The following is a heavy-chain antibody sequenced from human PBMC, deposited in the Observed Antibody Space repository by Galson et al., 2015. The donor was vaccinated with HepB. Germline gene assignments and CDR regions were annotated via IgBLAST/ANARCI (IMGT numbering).Heavy chain of an antibody. CDR1: GFTFSSSS. Sequence: SLRLSCAASGFTFSSSSMNWVRQAPGKGLEWVSSISSSSSYIYYADSVKGRFTISRDNAKNSLYLQMNSLRAEDTAVYYCARDRVVVVVAVQRGYYYYGMDVWGQGTTVTVSS. D-gene: IGHD2-15*01. CDR3: ARDRVVVVVAVQRGYYYYGMDV. CDR2: ISSSSSYI. V-gene: IGHV3-21*01. J-gene: IGHJ6*02.